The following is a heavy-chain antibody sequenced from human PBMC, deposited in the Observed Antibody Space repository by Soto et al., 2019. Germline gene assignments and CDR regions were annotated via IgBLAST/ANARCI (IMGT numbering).Heavy chain of an antibody. CDR3: ARGNSGYASFADQWAPYYYGMDV. D-gene: IGHD5-12*01. J-gene: IGHJ6*02. CDR2: IIPIFGTA. V-gene: IGHV1-69*13. CDR1: GGTFSSYA. Sequence: ASVKVSCKASGGTFSSYAISWVRQAPGQGLEWMGGIIPIFGTANYAQKFQGRVTITADESTSTAYMELSSLSSEDTAVYYCARGNSGYASFADQWAPYYYGMDVWGQGTTVTVSS.